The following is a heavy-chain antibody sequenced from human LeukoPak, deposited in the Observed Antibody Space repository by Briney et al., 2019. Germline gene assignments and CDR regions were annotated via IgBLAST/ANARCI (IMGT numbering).Heavy chain of an antibody. V-gene: IGHV1-2*02. Sequence: ASVKVSCKASGYTFTGYYMHWVRQAPGQGLEWMEWINPTSGDTNYVQKFQGRVTMTRDTSISTTYMELNTLRSDDTAVYYCAKDNRYYYDTSGLRGIDYWGQGTLVTVSS. CDR2: INPTSGDT. J-gene: IGHJ4*02. CDR1: GYTFTGYY. CDR3: AKDNRYYYDTSGLRGIDY. D-gene: IGHD3-22*01.